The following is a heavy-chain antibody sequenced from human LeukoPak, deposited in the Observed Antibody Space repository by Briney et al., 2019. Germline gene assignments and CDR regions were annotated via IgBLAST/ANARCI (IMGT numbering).Heavy chain of an antibody. D-gene: IGHD1-20*01. CDR3: AHKYNWNYGYYMDV. J-gene: IGHJ6*03. Sequence: PGGSLRLSCAASGFTFSSYAMSWVRQAPGKGLEWVSAISGSGGSTYYADSVKGRFTISRDNSKNTLYLQMNSLRAEDTAVYYCAHKYNWNYGYYMDVWGKGTTVTVSS. CDR1: GFTFSSYA. CDR2: ISGSGGST. V-gene: IGHV3-23*01.